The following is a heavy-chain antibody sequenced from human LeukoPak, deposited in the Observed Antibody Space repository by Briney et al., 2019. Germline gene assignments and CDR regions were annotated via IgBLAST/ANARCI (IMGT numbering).Heavy chain of an antibody. CDR2: IWYDGSNK. CDR3: ARELSPVVKYYFEY. D-gene: IGHD3-22*01. J-gene: IGHJ4*02. CDR1: GFTFSSYG. V-gene: IGHV3-33*01. Sequence: GGSLRLSCAASGFTFSSYGIHWVRQAPGKGLEWVAVIWYDGSNKYYADSVKGRYTISRDNSKNTLYLQMNSLRAEDTALYYCARELSPVVKYYFEYWGQGTLVTVSP.